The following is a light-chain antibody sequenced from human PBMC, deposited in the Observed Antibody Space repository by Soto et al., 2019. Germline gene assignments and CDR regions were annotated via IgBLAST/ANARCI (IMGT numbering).Light chain of an antibody. V-gene: IGLV1-44*01. J-gene: IGLJ7*01. CDR3: AAWDDSLNGHAV. CDR1: SSNIGSNT. CDR2: SNN. Sequence: QSLLTQPPSASGTPGQRVTISCSGSSSNIGSNTVNWYQQFPGTAPKVLIYSNNQRPSGVPDRFSGSKSGTSASLAISGLQLQDEADYYCAAWDDSLNGHAVFGGGTQLTVL.